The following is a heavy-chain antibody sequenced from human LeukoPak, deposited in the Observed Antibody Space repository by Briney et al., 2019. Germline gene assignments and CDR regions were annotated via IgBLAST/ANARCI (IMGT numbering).Heavy chain of an antibody. Sequence: SETLSLTCTVSGGSISSYYWSWIRQPPGKGLEWIGYIYYSGSTNYNPSLKSRVTISVDTSKNQFSLKLSSVTAADTAVYYCARSVSAVAGFDYWGQGTLVTVSS. D-gene: IGHD6-19*01. CDR2: IYYSGST. CDR1: GGSISSYY. V-gene: IGHV4-59*01. CDR3: ARSVSAVAGFDY. J-gene: IGHJ4*02.